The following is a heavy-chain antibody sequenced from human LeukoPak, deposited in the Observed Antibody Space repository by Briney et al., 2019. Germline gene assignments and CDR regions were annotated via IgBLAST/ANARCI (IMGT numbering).Heavy chain of an antibody. D-gene: IGHD6-13*01. J-gene: IGHJ4*02. CDR3: ARSVASAGYAY. CDR2: ISSSSNYI. V-gene: IGHV3-21*01. Sequence: GGSLRLSCAASGFTFISYTMHWVRQAPGTGLDWVSSISSSSNYIYYADSVKGRFNISRDNAKNSLYLQMNSPGAEDTAVYYCARSVASAGYAYWGQGTLVTVSS. CDR1: GFTFISYT.